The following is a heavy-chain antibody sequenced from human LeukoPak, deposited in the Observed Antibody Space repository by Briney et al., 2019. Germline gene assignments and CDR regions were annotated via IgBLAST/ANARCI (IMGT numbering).Heavy chain of an antibody. CDR2: INWNGDST. Sequence: GGSLRLSCEASGFTFDDYGMNWVRQAPGKGLEWVSGINWNGDSTGYVDSVKGRFSISRDNAKNSLYLQMNSLRAEDTALYHCARVPYYDILTGYYMGSFDIWGQGTMVTVSS. J-gene: IGHJ3*02. CDR3: ARVPYYDILTGYYMGSFDI. D-gene: IGHD3-9*01. CDR1: GFTFDDYG. V-gene: IGHV3-20*01.